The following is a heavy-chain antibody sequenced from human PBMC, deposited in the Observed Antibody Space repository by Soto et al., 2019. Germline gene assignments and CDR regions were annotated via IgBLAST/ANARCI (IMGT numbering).Heavy chain of an antibody. V-gene: IGHV1-2*02. CDR2: INPNSGGT. CDR3: ARVENLLTTLDY. D-gene: IGHD4-4*01. CDR1: GYTFTGYY. J-gene: IGHJ4*02. Sequence: ASVTVSCKASGYTFTGYYMHWVRQAPGQGLEWMGWINPNSGGTNYAQKFQGRVTMTRDTSISTAYMELSRLRSDDTAVYYCARVENLLTTLDYWGQGTLVTVSS.